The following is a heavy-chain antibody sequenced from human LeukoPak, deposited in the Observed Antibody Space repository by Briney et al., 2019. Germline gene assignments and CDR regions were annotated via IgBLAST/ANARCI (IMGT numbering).Heavy chain of an antibody. Sequence: GESLQISCKGSGSSFTSYWIGWVRQLPGKGLEWMGIIYPGDSDTRYSPSFQGQVTISADKSISTSYLQWSSLKASDTAMYYCASSSWFGEIYYLDYWGQGTLVTVSS. V-gene: IGHV5-51*01. CDR2: IYPGDSDT. CDR3: ASSSWFGEIYYLDY. J-gene: IGHJ4*02. CDR1: GSSFTSYW. D-gene: IGHD3-10*01.